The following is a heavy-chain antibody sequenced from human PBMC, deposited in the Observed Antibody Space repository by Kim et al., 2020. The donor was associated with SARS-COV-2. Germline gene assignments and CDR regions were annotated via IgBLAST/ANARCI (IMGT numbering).Heavy chain of an antibody. CDR2: IATSSSHT. V-gene: IGHV3-11*05. Sequence: GGSLRLSCVASGFTFSDYYMSWIRQTPGKGLEWISYIATSSSHTYYIDSVKGRFTVSRDNDNNSLYLHMDSLRADDTAVYYCAREGRPPPYGFDSLG. J-gene: IGHJ4*01. CDR1: GFTFSDYY. CDR3: AREGRPPPYGFDS. D-gene: IGHD4-17*01.